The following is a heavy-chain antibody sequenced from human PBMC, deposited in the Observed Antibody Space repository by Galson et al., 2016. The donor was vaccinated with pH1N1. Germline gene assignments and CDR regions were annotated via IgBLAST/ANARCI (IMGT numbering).Heavy chain of an antibody. D-gene: IGHD2-2*01. CDR1: GFTFNDYA. Sequence: SLRLSCAASGFTFNDYAMHWVRLLPGKGLEWVSGISRNSANIDYADSVKGRFTVSRDKAKSSLHLQMNSLRPEDTAFYFCAKVMVQAGLQGDAFDVWGPGTMVVVSS. CDR3: AKVMVQAGLQGDAFDV. J-gene: IGHJ3*01. V-gene: IGHV3-9*01. CDR2: ISRNSANI.